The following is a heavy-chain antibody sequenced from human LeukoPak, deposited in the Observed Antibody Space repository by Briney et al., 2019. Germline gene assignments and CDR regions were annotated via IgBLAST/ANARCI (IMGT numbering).Heavy chain of an antibody. J-gene: IGHJ6*03. V-gene: IGHV3-9*01. Sequence: GGSLRLSCAASGFTFDDYAMHWVRQAPGKGLEWVSGISWNSGSIGYADSVKGRFTISRDNAKNSLYLQMNSLRAEDTALYYCAKEGQQLVRDYYYYYMDVWGKGKTVTVSS. CDR2: ISWNSGSI. CDR3: AKEGQQLVRDYYYYYMDV. D-gene: IGHD6-13*01. CDR1: GFTFDDYA.